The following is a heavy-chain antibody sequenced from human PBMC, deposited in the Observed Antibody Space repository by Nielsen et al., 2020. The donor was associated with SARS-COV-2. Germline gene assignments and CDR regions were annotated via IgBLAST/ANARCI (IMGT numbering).Heavy chain of an antibody. CDR1: SGSISSYY. Sequence: SETLSLTCTVSSGSISSYYWSWFRPPPGQGLEWIGSVPYSGSTDSNPSLKSRVTISVDTSKNQFSLRLSSVTAADTAVYYCARLQYAAARPLGMDVWGQGTTVTVS. V-gene: IGHV4-59*08. CDR2: VPYSGST. CDR3: ARLQYAAARPLGMDV. J-gene: IGHJ6*02. D-gene: IGHD6-6*01.